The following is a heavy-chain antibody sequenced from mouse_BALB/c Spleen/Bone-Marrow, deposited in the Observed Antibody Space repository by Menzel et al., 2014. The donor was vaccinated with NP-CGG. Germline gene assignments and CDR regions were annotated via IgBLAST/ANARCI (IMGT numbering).Heavy chain of an antibody. D-gene: IGHD1-1*01. CDR3: ARALAYGSSFDY. CDR2: ISNLAYSI. V-gene: IGHV5-15*02. J-gene: IGHJ2*01. Sequence: EVQLVESGGGLVQPGGSRKLSCAASGFTFSDYGMAWVRQAPGKGPEWVALISNLAYSIYYTDTVTGRFTISRENAKNTLYLEMSSLRSEDTAMYYCARALAYGSSFDYWGQGTTLTVSS. CDR1: GFTFSDYG.